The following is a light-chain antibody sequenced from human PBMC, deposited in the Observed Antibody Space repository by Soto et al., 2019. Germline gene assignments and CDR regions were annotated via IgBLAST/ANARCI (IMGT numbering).Light chain of an antibody. Sequence: QSVLTQPASVSGSPGQSITISCTVTSSDIGAYGYVSWYQQYPGRVPKLLIHEVTNRPSGVSDRFSGSKSGNTASLTISGLQTEDEADYYCSSHAGGSAFYVFGTGTKVTVL. CDR1: SSDIGAYGY. V-gene: IGLV2-14*01. CDR2: EVT. CDR3: SSHAGGSAFYV. J-gene: IGLJ1*01.